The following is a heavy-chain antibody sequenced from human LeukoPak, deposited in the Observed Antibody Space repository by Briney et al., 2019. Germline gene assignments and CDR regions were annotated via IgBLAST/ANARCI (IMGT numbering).Heavy chain of an antibody. J-gene: IGHJ5*02. V-gene: IGHV4-61*02. CDR3: ARDPYYYDSSGTKYNWFDP. Sequence: TSETLSLTCTVSGGSISSGSYHWRWIRQPAGKGLEWIGRIYTSGSTNYNPSLKSRVTISVDTSKNQFSLKLSSVTAADTAVYYCARDPYYYDSSGTKYNWFDPWGQGTLVTVSS. D-gene: IGHD3-22*01. CDR2: IYTSGST. CDR1: GGSISSGSYH.